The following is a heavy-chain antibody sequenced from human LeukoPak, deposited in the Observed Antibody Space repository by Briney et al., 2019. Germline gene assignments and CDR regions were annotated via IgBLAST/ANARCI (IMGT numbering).Heavy chain of an antibody. V-gene: IGHV3-7*04. Sequence: GGTVSLPCAACGFSHSNLHRRGTRPAAGEAPEGLANLNGDGSNKWHLGSVKARFTVSRGNARNHLYLQMNSLRVEDTAVYYCPRVIVAVPGYFDYFDFWGQGALVTVSS. CDR1: GFSHSNLH. J-gene: IGHJ4*02. CDR3: PRVIVAVPGYFDYFDF. CDR2: LNGDGSNK. D-gene: IGHD6-19*01.